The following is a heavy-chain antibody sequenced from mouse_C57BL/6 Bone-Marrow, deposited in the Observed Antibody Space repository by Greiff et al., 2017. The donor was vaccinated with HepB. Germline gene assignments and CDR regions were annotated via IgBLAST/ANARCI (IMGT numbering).Heavy chain of an antibody. CDR1: GYTFTSYW. CDR3: ARSNYSNSIAY. D-gene: IGHD2-5*01. CDR2: IDPSDSYT. J-gene: IGHJ3*01. Sequence: QVQLQQPGAELVRPGTSVKLSCKASGYTFTSYWMHWVKQRPGQGLECIGVIDPSDSYTNYNQKFKGKATLTVDTSSSSAYMQLSSLTSEDSEVYCCARSNYSNSIAYWGQGTLVTVSA. V-gene: IGHV1-59*01.